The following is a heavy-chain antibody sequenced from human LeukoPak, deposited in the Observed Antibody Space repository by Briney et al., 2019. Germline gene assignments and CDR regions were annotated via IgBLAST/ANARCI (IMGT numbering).Heavy chain of an antibody. CDR2: IRSKSDGGTT. CDR1: GFTFSSYS. CDR3: TPDLMDV. J-gene: IGHJ6*04. Sequence: AGGSLRLSCAASGFTFSSYSMNWVRQAPGKGLEWVGRIRSKSDGGTTDYAAPVKGRFTISRDDSKTTVFLQMDSLKTEDTAVYYCTPDLMDVWGEGTTVTVSP. V-gene: IGHV3-15*01.